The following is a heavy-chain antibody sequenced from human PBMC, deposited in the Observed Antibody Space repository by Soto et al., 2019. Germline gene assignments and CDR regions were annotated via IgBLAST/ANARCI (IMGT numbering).Heavy chain of an antibody. J-gene: IGHJ4*02. V-gene: IGHV3-53*01. CDR1: EFTVSSNY. CDR3: ASRRGYTYGPPDC. D-gene: IGHD5-18*01. CDR2: IYSGGRT. Sequence: GGSLRLSCAASEFTVSSNYMNWVRQAPGKGLECVSIIYSGGRTYYADSVKCRFTISRDNSKNTLYLQMNSLRADDTAVYYCASRRGYTYGPPDCWGQGTLVTVSS.